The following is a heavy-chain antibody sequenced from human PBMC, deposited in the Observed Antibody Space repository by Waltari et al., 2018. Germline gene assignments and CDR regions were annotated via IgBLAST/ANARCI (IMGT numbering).Heavy chain of an antibody. CDR3: AGRYDYYGSGSYYNGNWFDP. J-gene: IGHJ5*02. CDR1: GGSISSSSYY. D-gene: IGHD3-10*01. CDR2: IYSVGST. Sequence: QLQLQESGPGLVKPSETLSLTCTVSGGSISSSSYYWGWIRQPPGKGLEWIGSIYSVGSTCYNPSLKSRVTISVDTSKNQFSQKLSSVTAAGTAVYYCAGRYDYYGSGSYYNGNWFDPWGQGTLVTVSS. V-gene: IGHV4-39*01.